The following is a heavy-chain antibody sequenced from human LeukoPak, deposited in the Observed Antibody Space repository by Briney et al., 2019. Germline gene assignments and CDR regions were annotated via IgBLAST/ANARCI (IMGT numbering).Heavy chain of an antibody. D-gene: IGHD6-13*01. CDR2: IYYSGGT. CDR1: GSSISSHY. J-gene: IGHJ6*03. Sequence: SETLSLTCTVSGSSISSHYWSWIRQPPGKGLEWIGYIYYSGGTNYNPSLKSRVTISVDTSKNQFSLRLSSVTAADTAVYYCARDHEGIAAAGNYYYYYMDVWGKGTTVTVSS. CDR3: ARDHEGIAAAGNYYYYYMDV. V-gene: IGHV4-59*11.